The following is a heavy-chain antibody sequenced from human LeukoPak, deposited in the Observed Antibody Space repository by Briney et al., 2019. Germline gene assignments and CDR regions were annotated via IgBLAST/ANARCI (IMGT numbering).Heavy chain of an antibody. CDR3: ARSFSEKFYFES. CDR1: GDSISRGRYY. V-gene: IGHV4-61*02. CDR2: IYASGKT. D-gene: IGHD1-26*01. Sequence: SQTLSLTCTISGDSISRGRYYWSWVRQPAGKELEWIGRIYASGKTDYNPYTPSLKSRVAMSLDTSKNQVSLYLTSVTAADTAMYFCARSFSEKFYFESWGQGTLVTVSS. J-gene: IGHJ4*02.